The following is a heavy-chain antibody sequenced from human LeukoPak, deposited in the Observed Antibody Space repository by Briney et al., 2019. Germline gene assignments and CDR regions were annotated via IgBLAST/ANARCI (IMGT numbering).Heavy chain of an antibody. CDR1: GMSISNGYY. J-gene: IGHJ5*02. D-gene: IGHD6-19*01. V-gene: IGHV4-38-2*02. Sequence: SETLSLTCTVSGMSISNGYYYGWIRQTPGKGLEWIGNIYHDGSTFYNPSLESRVTISVDMSKNQFSLRLTSLTVADTAVYYCARDKSMSYSVGWYGWFDPWGQGTPVTVSS. CDR2: IYHDGST. CDR3: ARDKSMSYSVGWYGWFDP.